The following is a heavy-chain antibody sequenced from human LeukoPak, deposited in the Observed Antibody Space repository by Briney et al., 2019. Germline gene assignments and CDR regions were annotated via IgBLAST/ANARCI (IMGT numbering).Heavy chain of an antibody. CDR2: TYYRSEWYT. CDR1: GDSVPPTSAA. Sequence: SQTLSLTCAMSGDSVPPTSAAWNWFRQSPSRGLEWLGKTYYRSEWYTDYATSVRGRISIKPGTTNNQFSPQLDSVTPEDTAVYYCARDLTAMTDTFFDSWGQGILVTVSS. CDR3: ARDLTAMTDTFFDS. V-gene: IGHV6-1*01. J-gene: IGHJ4*02. D-gene: IGHD5-18*01.